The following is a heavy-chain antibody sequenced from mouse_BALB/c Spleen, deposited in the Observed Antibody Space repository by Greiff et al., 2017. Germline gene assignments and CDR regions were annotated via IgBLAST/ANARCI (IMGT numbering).Heavy chain of an antibody. V-gene: IGHV1-7*01. Sequence: QVQLQQSGAELAKPGASVKMSCKASGYTFTSYWMHWVKQRPGQGLEWIGYINPSTGYTEYNQKFKDKATLTADKSSSTAYMQLSSLTSEDSAVYYCARWLLRDFDYWGQGTTLTVSS. CDR2: INPSTGYT. D-gene: IGHD2-3*01. CDR3: ARWLLRDFDY. J-gene: IGHJ2*01. CDR1: GYTFTSYW.